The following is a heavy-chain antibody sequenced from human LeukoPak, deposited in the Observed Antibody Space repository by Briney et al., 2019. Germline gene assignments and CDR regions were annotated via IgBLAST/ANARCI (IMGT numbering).Heavy chain of an antibody. CDR2: INLNSAGT. J-gene: IGHJ4*02. V-gene: IGHV1-2*02. D-gene: IGHD6-13*01. Sequence: EASVKVSCKASGYTFTDYYMHWVRQAPGQGLEWMGWINLNSAGTKYAQKFQGRVTLTRDTSIRTVYMELSRLTSDDTAVYYCARDSISAPGCSFDYWGQGTLVTVSS. CDR3: ARDSISAPGCSFDY. CDR1: GYTFTDYY.